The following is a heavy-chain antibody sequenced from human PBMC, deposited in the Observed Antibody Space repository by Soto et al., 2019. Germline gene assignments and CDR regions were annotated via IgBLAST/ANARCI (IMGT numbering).Heavy chain of an antibody. J-gene: IGHJ5*02. D-gene: IGHD2-8*02. V-gene: IGHV3-7*04. CDR1: GFTFSGYW. Sequence: EVQLVESGGGLVQPGGSLSLACAASGFTFSGYWMTWVRQAPGKGLEGVANISPDGSEEYYVDSVKGRFTISRDNAKNSVYLQMNSLRGEDTALYYCTRDLNHDTGPWGQGTQVTVSS. CDR2: ISPDGSEE. CDR3: TRDLNHDTGP.